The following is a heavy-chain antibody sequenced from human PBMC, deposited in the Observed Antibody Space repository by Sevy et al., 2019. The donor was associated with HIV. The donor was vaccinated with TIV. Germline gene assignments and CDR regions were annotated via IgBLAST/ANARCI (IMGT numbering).Heavy chain of an antibody. CDR3: ATLRGGLYGSGYFQN. D-gene: IGHD3-10*01. Sequence: GGSLRLSCAASGFTFSAYAMSWVRQAPGKGLEWVSCISSSGGSTYYADSVKGRFSISRDTSKNTLYLQMNCLRAEDTAVYYCATLRGGLYGSGYFQNWGQGTQVTVSS. CDR2: ISSSGGST. CDR1: GFTFSAYA. J-gene: IGHJ1*01. V-gene: IGHV3-23*01.